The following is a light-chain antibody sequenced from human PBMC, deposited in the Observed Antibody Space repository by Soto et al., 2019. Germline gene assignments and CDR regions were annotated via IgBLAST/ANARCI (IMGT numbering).Light chain of an antibody. CDR2: DND. Sequence: QSVLTQPPSVSAAPGQRVTISCSGSSSNIGNNYVSWYQKLPGTAPKLLIYDNDQRPSGIPDRFSGSKSGTSATLDITGLQTGDEADYYCGTWXXXXSXXXXFGGXX. J-gene: IGLJ2*01. V-gene: IGLV1-51*01. CDR3: GTWXXXXSXXXX. CDR1: SSNIGNNY.